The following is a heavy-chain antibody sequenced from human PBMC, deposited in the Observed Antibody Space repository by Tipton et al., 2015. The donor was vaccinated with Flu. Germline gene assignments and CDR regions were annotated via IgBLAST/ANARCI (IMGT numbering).Heavy chain of an antibody. CDR1: GASIRSGGSY. Sequence: LRLSCTVSGASIRSGGSYWSWIRQHPGKGLEWIGYMYYNGSTNYNPSLKSRVSMSVDTSKNQFSLKMTSLTAADTAVYYCARHFYDSSGYYCLDYWGQGLLVTVSS. CDR3: ARHFYDSSGYYCLDY. D-gene: IGHD3-22*01. J-gene: IGHJ4*02. V-gene: IGHV4-31*03. CDR2: MYYNGST.